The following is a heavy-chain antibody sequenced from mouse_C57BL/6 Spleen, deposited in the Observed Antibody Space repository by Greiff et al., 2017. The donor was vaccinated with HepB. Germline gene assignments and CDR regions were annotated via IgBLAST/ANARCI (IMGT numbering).Heavy chain of an antibody. CDR1: GYTFTSYG. J-gene: IGHJ1*03. Sequence: QVQLKQSGAELARPGASVKLSCKASGYTFTSYGISWVKQRTGQGLEWIGEIYPRSGNTYYNEKFKGKATLTADKSSSTAYMDLRSLTSEDSAVYFCARRGYYGSTLYWYFDVWGTGTTVTVSS. CDR2: IYPRSGNT. V-gene: IGHV1-81*01. CDR3: ARRGYYGSTLYWYFDV. D-gene: IGHD1-1*01.